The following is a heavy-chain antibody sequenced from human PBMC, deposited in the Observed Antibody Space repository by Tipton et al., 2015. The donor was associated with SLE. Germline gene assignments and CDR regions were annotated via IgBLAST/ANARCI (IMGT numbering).Heavy chain of an antibody. J-gene: IGHJ4*02. CDR3: ARVRQWEAMVIDFDY. D-gene: IGHD5-18*01. CDR2: ISSSSSYI. CDR1: GFTFSSYS. V-gene: IGHV3-21*01. Sequence: SLRLSCAASGFTFSSYSMNWVRQAPGKGLEWVSSISSSSSYIYYADSVKGRFTISRDNAKNSLYLQMNSLRAEDTAVYYCARVRQWEAMVIDFDYWGQGTLVTVPS.